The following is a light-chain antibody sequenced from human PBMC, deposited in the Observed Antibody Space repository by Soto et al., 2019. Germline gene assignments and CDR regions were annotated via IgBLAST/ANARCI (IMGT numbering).Light chain of an antibody. CDR2: GNS. Sequence: QPVLTQPPSVSGAPGQRVTISCTGSSSNLGAGYDVQWYQQLPGAAPKLLIFGNSHRPSGVPDRVSGSRSGTSASLAITGLQAEDEADYFCQSYGISLSVSGILGGGTKLTVL. CDR1: SSNLGAGYD. CDR3: QSYGISLSVSGI. V-gene: IGLV1-40*01. J-gene: IGLJ2*01.